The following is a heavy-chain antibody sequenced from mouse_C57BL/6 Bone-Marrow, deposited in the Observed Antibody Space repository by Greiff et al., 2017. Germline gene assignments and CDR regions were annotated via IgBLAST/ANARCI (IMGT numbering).Heavy chain of an antibody. CDR3: SLTTTVGFDY. V-gene: IGHV1-64*01. CDR1: GYTFTSYW. D-gene: IGHD1-1*01. J-gene: IGHJ2*01. CDR2: IHPNSGST. Sequence: QVQLQQPGAELVKPGASVKLSCKASGYTFTSYWMHWVKQRPGQGLEWIGMIHPNSGSTNYNEKFKSKATLTVDKSSRTAYMQLSSLTSEDSAVXYCSLTTTVGFDYWGEGATLTVSS.